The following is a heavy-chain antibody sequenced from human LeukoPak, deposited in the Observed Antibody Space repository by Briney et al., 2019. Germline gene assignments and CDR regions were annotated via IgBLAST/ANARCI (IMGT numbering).Heavy chain of an antibody. D-gene: IGHD6-19*01. J-gene: IGHJ4*02. Sequence: SVKVSCKASGGTFSSYAISWVRQAPGQGLEWMGRIIPILGIANCAQKFQGRVTITADKSTSTAYMELSSLRSEDTAVYYCASLRAYSSGWSRYYFDYWGQGTLVTVSS. CDR3: ASLRAYSSGWSRYYFDY. V-gene: IGHV1-69*04. CDR2: IIPILGIA. CDR1: GGTFSSYA.